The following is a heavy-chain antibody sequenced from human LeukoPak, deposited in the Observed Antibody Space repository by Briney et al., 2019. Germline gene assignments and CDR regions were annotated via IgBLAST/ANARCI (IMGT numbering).Heavy chain of an antibody. Sequence: PSETLSLTCTVSGGSISSYYWSWIRQPPGKGLEWIGYIYYSGSTNYNPSLKSRVTISVDTSKNQFSLKLSSVTAADTAVYYCARAKSYDFWSGYYNNWFDPWGQGTLVTVSS. D-gene: IGHD3-3*01. CDR3: ARAKSYDFWSGYYNNWFDP. V-gene: IGHV4-59*01. J-gene: IGHJ5*02. CDR2: IYYSGST. CDR1: GGSISSYY.